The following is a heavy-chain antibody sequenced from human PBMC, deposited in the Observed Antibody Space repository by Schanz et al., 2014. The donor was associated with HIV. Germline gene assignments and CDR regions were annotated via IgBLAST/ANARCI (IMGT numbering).Heavy chain of an antibody. CDR3: ARDSVDAVVTSTDYYNGIDV. J-gene: IGHJ6*02. CDR1: GFTFSSYG. CDR2: IWYDGSNK. V-gene: IGHV3-33*01. D-gene: IGHD2-21*02. Sequence: QVQLVESGGGVVQPGKSLRLSCVASGFTFSSYGMHWVRQAPGKGLEWVAVIWYDGSNKYYADSVKGRFTISKDNSKNTLYLQMNSLRDEDTAIYFCARDSVDAVVTSTDYYNGIDVWGQGTTVTVSS.